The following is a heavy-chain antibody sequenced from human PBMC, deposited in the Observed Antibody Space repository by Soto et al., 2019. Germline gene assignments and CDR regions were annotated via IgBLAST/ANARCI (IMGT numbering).Heavy chain of an antibody. Sequence: PGGSLRLSCAASGFTFSSYWMSWVRQAPGKGLEWVANINESGGSTYYADSVKGRFTISRDNSKNTLYLQMNSLRAEDTAVYYCAKAGKIQLFIFFPKYYFDYWGQGTLVTVSS. CDR3: AKAGKIQLFIFFPKYYFDY. J-gene: IGHJ4*02. CDR2: INESGGST. V-gene: IGHV3-23*01. CDR1: GFTFSSYW. D-gene: IGHD5-18*01.